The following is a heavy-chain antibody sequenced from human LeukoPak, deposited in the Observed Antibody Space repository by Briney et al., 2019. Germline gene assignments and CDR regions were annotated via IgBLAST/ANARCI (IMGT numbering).Heavy chain of an antibody. J-gene: IGHJ4*02. V-gene: IGHV3-7*01. CDR1: GFSSSSAW. CDR3: VSGDGGGYGSEC. D-gene: IGHD5-18*01. CDR2: IQNDGGVT. Sequence: RGSLRLSCAASGFSSSSAWKSWGRRAPGRGLEWGAIIQNDGGVTYYVHSVKGRFTISRDNAKNSLFLQMNSLRAEDTAVYYCVSGDGGGYGSECGGQGTLVTVSS.